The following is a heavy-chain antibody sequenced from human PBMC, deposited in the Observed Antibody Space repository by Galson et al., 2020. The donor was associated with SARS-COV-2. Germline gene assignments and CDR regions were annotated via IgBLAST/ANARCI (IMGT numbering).Heavy chain of an antibody. Sequence: GESLKISCAASGFTFSDYYMSWVRQAPGKGLEWVSYMSSSGSYTNYADSVKARFTISRDNSKKSLYLQMNSLRAEDTAVYYCASELLNYFDYWGQGTLVTVSS. CDR3: ASELLNYFDY. J-gene: IGHJ4*02. V-gene: IGHV3-11*06. D-gene: IGHD3-10*01. CDR2: MSSSGSYT. CDR1: GFTFSDYY.